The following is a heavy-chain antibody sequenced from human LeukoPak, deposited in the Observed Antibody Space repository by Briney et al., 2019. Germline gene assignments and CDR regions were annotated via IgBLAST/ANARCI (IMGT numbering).Heavy chain of an antibody. J-gene: IGHJ4*02. CDR3: ARGYIQLSN. CDR2: ISGSGGST. Sequence: GGSLRLPCAASGFTFSTYAMSWVRQAPGKGLEWVSAISGSGGSTYYADSVKGRFTVSRDNSKNTLYLQMNSLRAEDTAIYHCARGYIQLSNWGQGTLVTVSS. CDR1: GFTFSTYA. V-gene: IGHV3-23*01. D-gene: IGHD5-18*01.